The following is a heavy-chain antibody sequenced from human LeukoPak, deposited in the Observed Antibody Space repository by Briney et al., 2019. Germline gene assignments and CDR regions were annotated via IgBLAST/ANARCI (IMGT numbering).Heavy chain of an antibody. D-gene: IGHD5-24*01. Sequence: GGSLRLSCAASGFTFSNYGMHWVRQAPGEGLEWVAVISYDGSNKYYADSVKGRFTISRDNSKNTLYLQMNSLRAEDTAVYYCAKDLLVEMATITDAFDIWGQGTMVTVSS. CDR3: AKDLLVEMATITDAFDI. V-gene: IGHV3-30*18. CDR2: ISYDGSNK. CDR1: GFTFSNYG. J-gene: IGHJ3*02.